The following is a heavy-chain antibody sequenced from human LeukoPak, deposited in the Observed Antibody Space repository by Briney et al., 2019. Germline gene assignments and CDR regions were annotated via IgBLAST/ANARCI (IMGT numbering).Heavy chain of an antibody. V-gene: IGHV3-7*01. CDR1: GFTFSSYW. CDR3: AKYCGGDCYGMDV. J-gene: IGHJ6*02. CDR2: IKQDGGEK. D-gene: IGHD2-21*01. Sequence: GGSLRLSCTASGFTFSSYWMSWVRQAPGKGLEWVANIKQDGGEKDYVDSVKGRFTISRDNAKNSVYLQMNSLRAEDTAVYYCAKYCGGDCYGMDVWGQGTTVTVSS.